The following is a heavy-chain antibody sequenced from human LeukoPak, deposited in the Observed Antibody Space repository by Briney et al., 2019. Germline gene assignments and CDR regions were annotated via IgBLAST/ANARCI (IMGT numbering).Heavy chain of an antibody. CDR3: AKDLGYSSSWYSGNAFDI. D-gene: IGHD6-13*01. V-gene: IGHV3-30*02. J-gene: IGHJ3*02. CDR2: IRYDGSNK. CDR1: GFTFSSYG. Sequence: GGSLTLSCAASGFTFSSYGMLWVRQAPGKGRVWGAFIRYDGSNKYYADSVKGRFTISRDNSRNTLYLKMNSLRAEDTAVYYCAKDLGYSSSWYSGNAFDIWGQGTMVTVSS.